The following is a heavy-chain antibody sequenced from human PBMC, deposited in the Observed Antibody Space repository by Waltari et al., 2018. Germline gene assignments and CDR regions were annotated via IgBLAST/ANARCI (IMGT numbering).Heavy chain of an antibody. Sequence: QVQLQESGPGLVKPSETLSLTCTVSGYSISSGYYWGWIRQPPGKGLEWIGNIYHSGITYYNPSLKSRVTISVDTSKNQFSLRLSSVTAADTAVFYCAREDSRYFDLWGRGTLVTVSS. CDR1: GYSISSGYY. CDR2: IYHSGIT. CDR3: AREDSRYFDL. V-gene: IGHV4-38-2*02. J-gene: IGHJ2*01.